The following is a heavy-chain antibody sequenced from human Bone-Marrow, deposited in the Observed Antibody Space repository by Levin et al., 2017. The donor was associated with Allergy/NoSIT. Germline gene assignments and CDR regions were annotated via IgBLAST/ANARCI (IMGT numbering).Heavy chain of an antibody. J-gene: IGHJ5*02. CDR1: GFTFSSYW. Sequence: ASVKVSCAASGFTFSSYWMSWVRQAPGKGLEWVANIKQDGSERYYVDSVKGRFTISRDNAKNSLYLQMNSLTGDDTAVYYCAREGGSGTYSQRWFDPWGQGTLVTVSS. D-gene: IGHD3-10*01. V-gene: IGHV3-7*01. CDR2: IKQDGSER. CDR3: AREGGSGTYSQRWFDP.